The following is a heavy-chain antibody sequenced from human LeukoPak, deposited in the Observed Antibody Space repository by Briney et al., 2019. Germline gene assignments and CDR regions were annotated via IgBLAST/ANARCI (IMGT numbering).Heavy chain of an antibody. CDR2: IYYSGST. J-gene: IGHJ4*02. CDR1: GGSISSSSYY. D-gene: IGHD6-19*01. Sequence: PSETLSLTCTVSGGSISSSSYYWRWIRQPPGKGLEWIGSIYYSGSTYYNPSLKSRVTISVDTSKNQFSLKLSSVTAADTAVYYCASSPGVAGTIWGQGTLVTVS. V-gene: IGHV4-39*01. CDR3: ASSPGVAGTI.